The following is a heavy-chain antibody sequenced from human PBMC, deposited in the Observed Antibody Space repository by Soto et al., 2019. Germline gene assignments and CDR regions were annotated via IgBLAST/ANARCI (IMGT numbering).Heavy chain of an antibody. D-gene: IGHD3-16*02. J-gene: IGHJ4*02. CDR3: XRVAYDYVWGSYRLFDY. Sequence: SETLSLTCAVSGGSISSSNWWSWVRQPPGKGLEWIGEIYHSGSTNYNPSLKSRVTISVDKSKNQFSLKLSSVTAADTAVYYCXRVAYDYVWGSYRLFDYWGQGTLVTVSS. V-gene: IGHV4-4*02. CDR1: GGSISSSNW. CDR2: IYHSGST.